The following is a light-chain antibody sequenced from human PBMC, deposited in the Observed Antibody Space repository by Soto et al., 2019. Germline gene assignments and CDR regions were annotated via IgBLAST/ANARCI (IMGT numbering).Light chain of an antibody. CDR3: AAWDDSPNYV. J-gene: IGLJ1*01. V-gene: IGLV1-47*01. CDR2: RNN. CDR1: SSNIGSNY. Sequence: QPVLTQPPSASGTPGQKVTISCSGSSSNIGSNYVYWYQPLPGTAPKLLIYRNNQRPSGVPDRFSGSKSGTSASLAISGLRSEDEADYYCAAWDDSPNYVFGTGTKVTVL.